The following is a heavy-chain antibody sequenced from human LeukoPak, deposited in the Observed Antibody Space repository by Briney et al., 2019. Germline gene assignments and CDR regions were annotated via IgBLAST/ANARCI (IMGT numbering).Heavy chain of an antibody. Sequence: GGSLRLSCAASGFTFSSYGMHWVRQAPGKGLEWVAFIRYDGSNKYYADSVKGRFTISRDNSKNTLYLQMNSLRAEDTAVYYCAKDPYGGSYSQAFDIWGQGTMVTVSS. D-gene: IGHD1-26*01. CDR2: IRYDGSNK. CDR3: AKDPYGGSYSQAFDI. CDR1: GFTFSSYG. J-gene: IGHJ3*02. V-gene: IGHV3-30*02.